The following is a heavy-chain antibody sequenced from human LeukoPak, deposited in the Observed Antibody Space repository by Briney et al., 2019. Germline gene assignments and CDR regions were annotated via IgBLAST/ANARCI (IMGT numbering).Heavy chain of an antibody. V-gene: IGHV3-21*01. CDR3: AFYYYYGMDV. CDR2: ISGSSSYI. CDR1: GFTFSIYA. J-gene: IGHJ6*02. Sequence: PGGSLRLSCSASGFTFSIYAMSWVRQAPGKGLEWVSSISGSSSYIYYADSVKGRFTISRDNAKKSLYLQMSSLRAEDTAVYYCAFYYYYGMDVWGQGTTVTVSS.